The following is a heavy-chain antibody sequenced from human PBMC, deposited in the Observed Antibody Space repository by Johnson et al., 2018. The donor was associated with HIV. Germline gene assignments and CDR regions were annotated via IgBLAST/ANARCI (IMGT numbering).Heavy chain of an antibody. V-gene: IGHV3-30-3*01. D-gene: IGHD1-26*01. J-gene: IGHJ3*02. Sequence: VQLVESGGGVVQPGRSLRLSCAASGFTFSSYAMHWVRQAPGKGLEWVAVISYDGSNKYYADSVKGRFTISRDNSKNTLCLQMNSLRAEDTAVYYCARGVVGVLSNAFDIWGQGTMVIVSS. CDR1: GFTFSSYA. CDR3: ARGVVGVLSNAFDI. CDR2: ISYDGSNK.